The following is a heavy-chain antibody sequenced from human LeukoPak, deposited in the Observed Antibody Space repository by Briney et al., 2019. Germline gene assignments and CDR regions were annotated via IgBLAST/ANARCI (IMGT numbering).Heavy chain of an antibody. D-gene: IGHD6-6*01. CDR3: ASAGPAKYSSASRVDY. J-gene: IGHJ4*02. CDR2: LKQDGSEK. Sequence: PGGSLRLSCAASGFTFSTYWMTWVRQAPGKGLEWVANLKQDGSEKNYVDSVKGRFTISRDNAKNSLYLQMNSLRAEDTAVYYCASAGPAKYSSASRVDYWGQGTLVTVSS. CDR1: GFTFSTYW. V-gene: IGHV3-7*01.